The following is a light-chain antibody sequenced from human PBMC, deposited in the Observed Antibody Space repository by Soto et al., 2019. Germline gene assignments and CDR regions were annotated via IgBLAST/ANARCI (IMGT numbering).Light chain of an antibody. Sequence: QSALTQSRSVSGSLGQSVSMSCTGTSSDVGAYNYVSWYQQFPGKVPKVLIFDVTQRPSGVPDRFSGSKSGNTASLTISGLQAEDEADYYCCSYAESYMVVFGGGTKLTVL. CDR3: CSYAESYMVV. V-gene: IGLV2-11*01. CDR1: SSDVGAYNY. CDR2: DVT. J-gene: IGLJ2*01.